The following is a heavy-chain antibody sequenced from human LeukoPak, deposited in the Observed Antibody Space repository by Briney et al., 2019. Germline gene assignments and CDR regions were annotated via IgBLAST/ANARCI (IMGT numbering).Heavy chain of an antibody. CDR1: GXSISSGGYS. J-gene: IGHJ3*02. Sequence: PSQTLSLTCAVSGXSISSGGYSWSWIRQPPGKGLEWIGYIYHSGSTYYNPSLKSRVTISVDRSKNQFSLKLSSVTAADTAVYYCARQYGNAFDIWGQGTMVTVSS. D-gene: IGHD1-14*01. CDR2: IYHSGST. CDR3: ARQYGNAFDI. V-gene: IGHV4-30-2*01.